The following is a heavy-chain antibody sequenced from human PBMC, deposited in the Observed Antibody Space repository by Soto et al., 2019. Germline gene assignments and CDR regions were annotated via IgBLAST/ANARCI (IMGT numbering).Heavy chain of an antibody. J-gene: IGHJ3*02. V-gene: IGHV1-8*01. CDR3: ASSVRFLEWLSFGNAFDI. CDR1: GYTFTSYD. D-gene: IGHD3-3*01. Sequence: GASVKVSCKASGYTFTSYDINWVRQATGQGLEWMGWMNPNSGNTGYAQKFQGRVTMTRNTSISTAYMELSSLRSEDTAVYYCASSVRFLEWLSFGNAFDIWGQGTMVTVSS. CDR2: MNPNSGNT.